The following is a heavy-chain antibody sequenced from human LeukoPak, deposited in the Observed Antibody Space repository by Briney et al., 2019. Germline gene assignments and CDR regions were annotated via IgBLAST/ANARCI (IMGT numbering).Heavy chain of an antibody. J-gene: IGHJ4*02. CDR1: GFTFSNYA. CDR2: VSHGGGEYT. Sequence: GGPLRLSCAASGFTFSNYAMTWARRAPGKGLEWVATVSHGGGEYTYYADSVKGRFTISRDNSRFTVYLQMNNLRADDTAIYFCVKRGSNYGPFDNWGQGTLVTVSS. V-gene: IGHV3-23*01. D-gene: IGHD5-18*01. CDR3: VKRGSNYGPFDN.